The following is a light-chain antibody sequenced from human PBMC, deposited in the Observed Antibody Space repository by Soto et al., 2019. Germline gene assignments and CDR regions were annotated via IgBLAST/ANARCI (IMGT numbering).Light chain of an antibody. CDR3: QQYNNWPLT. J-gene: IGKJ4*01. CDR2: AAS. V-gene: IGKV1-9*01. CDR1: QGLSSD. Sequence: DIQLTQSPSFLSASVGDRVTITCRASQGLSSDLAWYQQKPGKAPKLLIYAASTLQSGVPSRFSGSGSGTEFTLTISSLQPEDFATYYCQQYNNWPLTFGGGTKVEIQ.